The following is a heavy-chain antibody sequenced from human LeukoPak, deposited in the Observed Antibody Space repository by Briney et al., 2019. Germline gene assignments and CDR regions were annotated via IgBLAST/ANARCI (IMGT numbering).Heavy chain of an antibody. CDR1: GGSISSYY. J-gene: IGHJ6*02. Sequence: SETLSLTCTVSGGSISSYYWSWIRQPAGKGLEWIGRIYATGSTNYNPSLKSRVTMSVDTSKNQFSLKLSSVTAADTAVYYCARALGSSGYGWFDPWGQGTLVTVSSDYYGMDVWGQGTTVTVSS. CDR2: IYATGST. V-gene: IGHV4-4*07. D-gene: IGHD3-22*01. CDR3: ARALGSSGYGWFDPWGQGTLVTVSSDYYGMDV.